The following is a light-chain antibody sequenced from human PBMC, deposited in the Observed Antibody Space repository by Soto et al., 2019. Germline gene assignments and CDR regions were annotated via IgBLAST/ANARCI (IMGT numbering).Light chain of an antibody. J-gene: IGLJ1*01. V-gene: IGLV2-14*02. CDR2: EGI. CDR3: SSYTSSSTDV. CDR1: SSDIGTYNL. Sequence: QSVLTQPASVSGSPGQSITISCTGTSSDIGTYNLVSWYQHYPGKAPKLMIYEGIKRPSGVSNRFSGSKSGNTAFLTISGLQAEDEADYYCSSYTSSSTDVFGTGTKVTVL.